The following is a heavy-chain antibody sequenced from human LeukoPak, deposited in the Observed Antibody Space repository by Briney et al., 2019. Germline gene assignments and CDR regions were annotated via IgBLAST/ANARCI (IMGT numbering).Heavy chain of an antibody. CDR1: GGSISGYY. J-gene: IGHJ4*02. CDR3: ARAKRYYYDSSGVSFDY. Sequence: SETLSLTCTVSGGSISGYYWSWIRQPPGKGLEWIGEINHSGSTNYNPSLKSRVTISVDTSKNQFSLKLSSVTAADTAVYYCARAKRYYYDSSGVSFDYWGQGTLVTVSS. CDR2: INHSGST. V-gene: IGHV4-34*01. D-gene: IGHD3-22*01.